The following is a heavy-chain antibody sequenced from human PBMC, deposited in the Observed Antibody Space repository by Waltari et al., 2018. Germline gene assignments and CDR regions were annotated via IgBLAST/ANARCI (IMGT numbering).Heavy chain of an antibody. CDR3: AREYYGGNSDYVYGMDV. J-gene: IGHJ6*02. D-gene: IGHD3-10*01. Sequence: QVQLVQSGAAVKKPGSSVKVSCKASGVTFSSYAISWVRQAPGQGLAWMGRIVPVFGTANDAQENQGRVTNTADKSTSTDYMEQSSLRSEDTAVYYCAREYYGGNSDYVYGMDVWGQGTTVTVSS. CDR2: IVPVFGTA. V-gene: IGHV1-69*08. CDR1: GVTFSSYA.